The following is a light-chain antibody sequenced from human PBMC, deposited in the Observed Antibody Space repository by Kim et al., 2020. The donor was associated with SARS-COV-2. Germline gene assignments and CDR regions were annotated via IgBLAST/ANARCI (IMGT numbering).Light chain of an antibody. V-gene: IGLV1-40*01. CDR3: QSYDSSLSGFVI. J-gene: IGLJ2*01. Sequence: QCVLTQPPSVSGAPGQRVTISCTGSSSNIGAGYDVQWYQKLPGTVPKLLIYDNNNRPSGVPDRFSGSKSGTSASLAITGLQAEDEADYYCQSYDSSLSGFVIFGGGTKVTVL. CDR1: SSNIGAGYD. CDR2: DNN.